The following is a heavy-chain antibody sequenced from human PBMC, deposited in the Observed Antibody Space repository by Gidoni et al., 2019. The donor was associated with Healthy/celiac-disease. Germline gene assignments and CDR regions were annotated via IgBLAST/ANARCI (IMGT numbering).Heavy chain of an antibody. D-gene: IGHD3-3*01. CDR3: TRAPAIFGVVIPFPEFDY. Sequence: EVQLVESGGGLVKPGRSLRLSCTASGFTFGDYAMSWFRQAPGKGLEWVGFIRSKAYGGTTEYAASVKGRFTISRDDSKSIAYLQMNSLKTEDTAVYYCTRAPAIFGVVIPFPEFDYWGQGTLVTVSS. CDR1: GFTFGDYA. CDR2: IRSKAYGGTT. J-gene: IGHJ4*02. V-gene: IGHV3-49*05.